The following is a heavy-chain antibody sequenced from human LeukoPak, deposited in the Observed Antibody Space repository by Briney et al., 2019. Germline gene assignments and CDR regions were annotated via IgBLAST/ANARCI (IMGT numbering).Heavy chain of an antibody. CDR2: INSDGSEG. Sequence: GGSLRLSCAVSGFTFSGFWMSWSRQAPGKGLEWVASINSDGSEGYYADVVKGRFTISRDNAKNSLYLQINSLRAEDTAVYYCAKVPAAIIAVSFDYWGQGTLVTVSS. CDR3: AKVPAAIIAVSFDY. J-gene: IGHJ4*02. V-gene: IGHV3-7*03. CDR1: GFTFSGFW. D-gene: IGHD2-2*01.